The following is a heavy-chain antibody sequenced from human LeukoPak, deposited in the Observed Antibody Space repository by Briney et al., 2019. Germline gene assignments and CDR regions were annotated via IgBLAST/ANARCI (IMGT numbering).Heavy chain of an antibody. V-gene: IGHV3-15*01. Sequence: GGSLRLSCAASGFTFSNAWMSWVRQAPGKGLEWVGRIKSKTDGGTTDYAAPVKGRFTISRDDSKNTLYLQMNSLTTEDTAVYYCARDLLYDSSGHPKGGQGTLVTVSS. CDR1: GFTFSNAW. CDR2: IKSKTDGGTT. D-gene: IGHD3-22*01. CDR3: ARDLLYDSSGHPK. J-gene: IGHJ4*02.